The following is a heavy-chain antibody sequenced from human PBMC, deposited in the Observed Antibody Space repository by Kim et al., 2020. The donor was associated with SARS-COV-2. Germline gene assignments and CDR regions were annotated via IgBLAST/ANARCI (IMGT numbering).Heavy chain of an antibody. J-gene: IGHJ3*02. CDR3: ARRSPYGSGSSYAFDI. CDR1: GFTFSRYD. Sequence: GGSLRLSCAASGFTFSRYDMHWVRQATGKGLEWVSAIGTAGDTYYPGSVKGRFTISRENAKNSLYLQMNSLTAGDTAVYYCARRSPYGSGSSYAFDIWGQGTMVTVSS. D-gene: IGHD3-10*01. CDR2: IGTAGDT. V-gene: IGHV3-13*01.